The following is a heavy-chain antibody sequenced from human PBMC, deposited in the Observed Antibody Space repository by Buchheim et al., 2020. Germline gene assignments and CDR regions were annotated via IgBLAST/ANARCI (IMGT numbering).Heavy chain of an antibody. D-gene: IGHD3-3*01. CDR1: GGSFSGYY. CDR3: ARGLRFLEWLPYYYYYYGMDV. J-gene: IGHJ6*02. Sequence: QVQLQQWGAGLLKPSETLSLTCAVYGGSFSGYYWSWIRQPPGKGLEWIGEINHSGSTNYNPSLKSRVTISVDTSKNQFSLKLSSVTAADTAVYYCARGLRFLEWLPYYYYYYGMDVWGQGTT. V-gene: IGHV4-34*01. CDR2: INHSGST.